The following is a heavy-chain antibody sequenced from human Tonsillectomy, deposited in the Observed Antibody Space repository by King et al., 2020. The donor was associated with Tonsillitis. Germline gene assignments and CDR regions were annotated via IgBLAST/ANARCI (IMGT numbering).Heavy chain of an antibody. CDR3: ARGTYDSSGYYLGSLDY. D-gene: IGHD3-22*01. CDR2: IWFDGSKK. Sequence: VQMVESGVGVVQPGRALRLYCAASGFTFRRYGIHWGRQAPGKGLEWVAVIWFDGSKKYYADSGKVRFTISRDNFKNTLYLQMNSLRAEDTAVYYCARGTYDSSGYYLGSLDYWGQGTLVTVSS. CDR1: GFTFRRYG. V-gene: IGHV3-33*01. J-gene: IGHJ4*02.